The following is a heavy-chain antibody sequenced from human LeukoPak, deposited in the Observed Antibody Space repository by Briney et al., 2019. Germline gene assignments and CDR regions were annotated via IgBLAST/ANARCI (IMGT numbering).Heavy chain of an antibody. CDR1: GYTFTSYG. CDR2: ISAYNGNT. CDR3: ARLRYYYDSSGYYYDY. V-gene: IGHV1-18*01. D-gene: IGHD3-22*01. Sequence: GASVKVSCKASGYTFTSYGISWVRQAPGQGLEWMGWISAYNGNTNYAQKLQGRVTMTRDTSTSTVYMELSSLRSEDTAVYYCARLRYYYDSSGYYYDYWGQGTLVTVSS. J-gene: IGHJ4*02.